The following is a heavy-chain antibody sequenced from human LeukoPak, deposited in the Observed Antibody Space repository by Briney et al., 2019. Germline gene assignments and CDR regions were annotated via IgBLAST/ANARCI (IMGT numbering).Heavy chain of an antibody. V-gene: IGHV4-61*01. CDR1: GGSVSSGSYY. CDR2: IYYSGST. J-gene: IGHJ4*02. Sequence: SETLSLTCTVSGGSVSSGSYYWSWIRQPPGKGLEWIGYIYYSGSTNYNPSLKSRVTISVDTSKNQFSLKLSSVTAVDTAVYYCARKGNVYYYFDYWGQGTLVTVCS. CDR3: ARKGNVYYYFDY. D-gene: IGHD3-16*01.